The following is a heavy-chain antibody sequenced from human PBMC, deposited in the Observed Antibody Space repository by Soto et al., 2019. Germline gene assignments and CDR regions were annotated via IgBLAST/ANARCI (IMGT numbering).Heavy chain of an antibody. CDR1: GFTFSDFG. V-gene: IGHV3-30*18. J-gene: IGHJ4*02. CDR3: AKGTAVARQHFAN. CDR2: ISGDGSDK. Sequence: QVQVVESGGGVVQPERSLRLSCAISGFTFSDFGMHWVRQAPGKGLEWVAAISGDGSDKYYVCSVQGRFTISRDNTKNALYLQMNSLRSEDTAVYYCAKGTAVARQHFANWGQGTLVTVSS. D-gene: IGHD6-19*01.